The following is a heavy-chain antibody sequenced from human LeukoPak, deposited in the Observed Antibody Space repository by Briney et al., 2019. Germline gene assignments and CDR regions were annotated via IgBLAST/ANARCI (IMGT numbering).Heavy chain of an antibody. J-gene: IGHJ4*02. Sequence: ASVKVSCKASGGTFSNYPISWVRQAPGQWLEWMGGIIPIFGTTNYAQKFQGRVTITADESTSTAYMELSSLRSEDTAVYYCAKDIRYCSSTTCYTLDYWGQGTLVTVSS. D-gene: IGHD2-2*02. CDR1: GGTFSNYP. CDR2: IIPIFGTT. V-gene: IGHV1-69*01. CDR3: AKDIRYCSSTTCYTLDY.